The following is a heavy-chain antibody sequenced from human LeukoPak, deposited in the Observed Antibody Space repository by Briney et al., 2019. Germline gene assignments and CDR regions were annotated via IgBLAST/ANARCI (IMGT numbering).Heavy chain of an antibody. CDR3: ARGCRLGYSSSWYAGKGIDY. Sequence: PSQTLSLTCTVSGGSISSSSYYWGWIRQPPGKGLEWIGSIYYSGSTYYNPSLKSRVTISVDTSKNQFSLKLSSVTAADTAVYYCARGCRLGYSSSWYAGKGIDYWGQGTLVTVSS. CDR1: GGSISSSSYY. V-gene: IGHV4-39*07. D-gene: IGHD6-13*01. J-gene: IGHJ4*02. CDR2: IYYSGST.